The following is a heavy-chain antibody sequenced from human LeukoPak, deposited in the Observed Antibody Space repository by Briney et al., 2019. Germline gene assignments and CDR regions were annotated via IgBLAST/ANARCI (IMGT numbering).Heavy chain of an antibody. V-gene: IGHV3-30*04. D-gene: IGHD6-6*01. Sequence: GGSLRLSCAASGFTFSSYAMHWVRQAPGKGLEWVAVISYDGSNKYYADSVKGRFTISRDNSKNTLYLQMNSLRAEDTAVYYCAGTDYSSSLIYYYYMDVWGKGTTVTVSS. CDR2: ISYDGSNK. CDR1: GFTFSSYA. CDR3: AGTDYSSSLIYYYYMDV. J-gene: IGHJ6*03.